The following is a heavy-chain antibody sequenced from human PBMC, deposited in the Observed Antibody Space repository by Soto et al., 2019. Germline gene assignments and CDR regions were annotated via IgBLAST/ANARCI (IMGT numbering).Heavy chain of an antibody. J-gene: IGHJ4*02. CDR3: ARVPKTYYYDSSGYYQQKEPFDY. Sequence: SETLSLTCTVSGGSISSGGYYWSWIRQHPGKGLEWIGYIYYSGSTYYNPSLKSRVTISVDTSKNQFSLKLSSVTAADTAVYYCARVPKTYYYDSSGYYQQKEPFDYWGQGTLVTVSS. CDR1: GGSISSGGYY. V-gene: IGHV4-31*03. CDR2: IYYSGST. D-gene: IGHD3-22*01.